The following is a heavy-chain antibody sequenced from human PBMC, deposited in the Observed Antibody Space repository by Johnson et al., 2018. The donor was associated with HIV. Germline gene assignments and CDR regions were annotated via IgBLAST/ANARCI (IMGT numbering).Heavy chain of an antibody. J-gene: IGHJ3*02. Sequence: VQLVESGGGVVQPGRSLRLSCAASGFTFSSYAMHWVRQAPGKGLEWVAVISYDGSNKYYADSVKGRFTISRDNSKNTLYLQMNSLRAEDTAVYYCAKFEPDAFDIWGQGTMVTVSS. D-gene: IGHD1-14*01. CDR2: ISYDGSNK. CDR3: AKFEPDAFDI. V-gene: IGHV3-30-3*02. CDR1: GFTFSSYA.